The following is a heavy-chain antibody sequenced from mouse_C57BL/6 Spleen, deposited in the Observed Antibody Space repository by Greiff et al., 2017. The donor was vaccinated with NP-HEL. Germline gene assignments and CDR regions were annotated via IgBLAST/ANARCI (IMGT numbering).Heavy chain of an antibody. V-gene: IGHV1-81*01. CDR2: IYPRSGNT. Sequence: QVQLKQSGAELARPGASVKLSCKASGYTFTSYGISWVKQRTGQGLEWIGEIYPRSGNTYYNEKFKGKATLTADKSSSTAYMELRSLTSEDSAVYFCASRSSDYAMDYWGQGTSVTVSS. J-gene: IGHJ4*01. CDR1: GYTFTSYG. D-gene: IGHD3-2*02. CDR3: ASRSSDYAMDY.